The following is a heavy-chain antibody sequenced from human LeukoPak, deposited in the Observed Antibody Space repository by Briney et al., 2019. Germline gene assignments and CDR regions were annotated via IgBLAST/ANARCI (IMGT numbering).Heavy chain of an antibody. Sequence: SETLSLTCTVSGGSISSSSYYWGWIRQPPGKGLEWIGSIYYSGSTNYNPSLKSRVTISVDTSKNQFSLKLSSVTAADTAVYYCARGHRYCSGGSCYVWGQGTLVTVSS. CDR3: ARGHRYCSGGSCYV. V-gene: IGHV4-39*07. CDR2: IYYSGST. CDR1: GGSISSSSYY. D-gene: IGHD2-15*01. J-gene: IGHJ4*02.